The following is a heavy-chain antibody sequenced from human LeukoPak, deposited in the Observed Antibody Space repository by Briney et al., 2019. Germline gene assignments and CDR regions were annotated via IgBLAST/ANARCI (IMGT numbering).Heavy chain of an antibody. CDR2: ISGSGGTT. D-gene: IGHD2-2*01. J-gene: IGHJ4*02. V-gene: IGHV3-23*01. Sequence: GGSLRLSCAASGFTFSNYDMSWVRQAPGKGLEWVSVISGSGGTTYYADSVKGRLTVSRDNSKNTLYLQMNYLRAEDTAVYYCAKRYCSSSNCAFFDYWGQGTLVTVSS. CDR1: GFTFSNYD. CDR3: AKRYCSSSNCAFFDY.